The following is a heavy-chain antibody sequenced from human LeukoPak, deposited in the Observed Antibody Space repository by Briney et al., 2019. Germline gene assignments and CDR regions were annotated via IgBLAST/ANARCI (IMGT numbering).Heavy chain of an antibody. CDR3: ARDRYCSSTSCYLDFDS. Sequence: GGSLRLSCAASGFTFRSYSMSWVRQAPGKGLEWVSYISSSSSTIHYADSVKGRFTISRDDAKNSLFLQMNSLRAEDTAVYYCARDRYCSSTSCYLDFDSWGQGTLVTVST. V-gene: IGHV3-48*01. D-gene: IGHD2-2*01. CDR1: GFTFRSYS. J-gene: IGHJ4*02. CDR2: ISSSSSTI.